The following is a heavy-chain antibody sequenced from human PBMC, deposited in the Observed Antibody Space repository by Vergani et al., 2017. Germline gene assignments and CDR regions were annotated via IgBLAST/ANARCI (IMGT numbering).Heavy chain of an antibody. CDR3: VKEKIDLGSYFFDS. J-gene: IGHJ4*01. CDR1: GFTFDDYG. CDR2: INWNGGST. Sequence: EVQLVESGGGVVRPGGSLRLSCAASGFTFDDYGMSWVRQAPGKGLEWVSGINWNGGSTGYADSVKGRFTISRDNSKNTVFLQMHSLRAEDTAIYYCVKEKIDLGSYFFDSWGHGILVTVSS. D-gene: IGHD2/OR15-2a*01. V-gene: IGHV3-20*04.